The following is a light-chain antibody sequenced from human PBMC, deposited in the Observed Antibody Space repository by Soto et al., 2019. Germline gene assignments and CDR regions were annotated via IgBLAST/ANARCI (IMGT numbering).Light chain of an antibody. CDR3: QQYGNIPRT. J-gene: IGKJ2*01. Sequence: IVLTQSPGTLSLSPGERATLSCRASQSVSSYLAWYQQKPGQAPRLLIYGASSRATGIPDRFSGSGSGTDFTLTISRLEPEDFAVYYCQQYGNIPRTFGQGTKLEIK. V-gene: IGKV3-20*01. CDR1: QSVSSY. CDR2: GAS.